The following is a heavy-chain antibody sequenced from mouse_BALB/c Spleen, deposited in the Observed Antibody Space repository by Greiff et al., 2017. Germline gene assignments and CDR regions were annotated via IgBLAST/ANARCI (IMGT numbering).Heavy chain of an antibody. D-gene: IGHD2-10*01. CDR1: GYTFTSYT. Sequence: VQLQQSAAELARPGASVKMSCKASGYTFTSYTMHWVKQRPGQGLEWIGYINPSSGYTEYNQKFKDKTTLTADKSSSTAYMQLSSLTSEDSAVYYCARILLTYAMDYWGQGTSVTVSS. CDR3: ARILLTYAMDY. V-gene: IGHV1-4*02. J-gene: IGHJ4*01. CDR2: INPSSGYT.